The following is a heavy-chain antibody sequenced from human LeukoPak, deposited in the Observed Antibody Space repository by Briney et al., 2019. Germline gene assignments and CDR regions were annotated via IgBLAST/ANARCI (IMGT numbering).Heavy chain of an antibody. Sequence: SETLSLTCTVSGGSISSYYWSWIRQPPGKGLEWIGYIYYSGSTNYNPSLKSRVTISVDTSENQFSLKLSSVTAADTAVYYCARRSAVTNNFDYWGQGTLVTVSS. D-gene: IGHD4-17*01. CDR3: ARRSAVTNNFDY. CDR2: IYYSGST. J-gene: IGHJ4*02. CDR1: GGSISSYY. V-gene: IGHV4-59*08.